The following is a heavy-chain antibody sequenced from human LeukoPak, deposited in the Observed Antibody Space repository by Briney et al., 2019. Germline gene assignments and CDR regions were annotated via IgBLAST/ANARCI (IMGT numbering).Heavy chain of an antibody. CDR2: ISSSSSYI. CDR1: RFTFSSYS. J-gene: IGHJ4*02. D-gene: IGHD3-22*01. CDR3: AREGSGLLPDY. Sequence: GGSLRLSCAASRFTFSSYSMNWVRQAPGKGLEWVSSISSSSSYIYYADSVKGRFTISRDNAKNTLYLQMNSLRAEDTAVYYCAREGSGLLPDYWGQGTLVTVSS. V-gene: IGHV3-21*01.